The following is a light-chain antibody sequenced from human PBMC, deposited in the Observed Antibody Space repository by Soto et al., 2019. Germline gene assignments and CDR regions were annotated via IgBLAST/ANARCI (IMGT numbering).Light chain of an antibody. CDR3: CSYASSTSYV. CDR1: SSDVGGYNF. CDR2: DVS. Sequence: QSVLTQPASVSGSPGQSITISSTGTSSDVGGYNFVTWYQQHPGEAPKLMIHDVSRRAPGVPNRFSGSKSGTTASLTISGLQAEDEADYYCCSYASSTSYVFGTGTKVTVL. J-gene: IGLJ1*01. V-gene: IGLV2-14*03.